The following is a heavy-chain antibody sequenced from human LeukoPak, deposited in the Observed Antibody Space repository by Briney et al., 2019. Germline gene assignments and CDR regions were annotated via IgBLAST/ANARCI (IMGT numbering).Heavy chain of an antibody. CDR3: AKFKGHYGDSEYYFDY. CDR1: GFTFSSYS. D-gene: IGHD3-10*01. Sequence: GGFLRLSRAASGFTFSSYSMNWVRQAPGKGLEWVSCITGGSDYIFYADSVGGRFTISRDNAKNSLYLQMNSLRAEDTAVYYCAKFKGHYGDSEYYFDYWGQGTLVTVSS. V-gene: IGHV3-21*01. J-gene: IGHJ4*02. CDR2: ITGGSDYI.